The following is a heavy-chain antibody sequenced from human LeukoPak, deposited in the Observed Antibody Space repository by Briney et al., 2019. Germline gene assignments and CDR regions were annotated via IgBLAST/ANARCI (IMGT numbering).Heavy chain of an antibody. CDR2: ISAYSGNT. CDR3: ARELSADTSVGYLAH. V-gene: IGHV1-18*04. CDR1: GYTFTTYG. Sequence: ASVKVTCKASGYTFTTYGITWVRQAPGQGLEWMGYISAYSGNTNYAQKLQGRVTMTTDTSTTTAYMELGSLRSDDTAVYYCARELSADTSVGYLAHWSQGTLVTVSS. D-gene: IGHD5-18*01. J-gene: IGHJ4*02.